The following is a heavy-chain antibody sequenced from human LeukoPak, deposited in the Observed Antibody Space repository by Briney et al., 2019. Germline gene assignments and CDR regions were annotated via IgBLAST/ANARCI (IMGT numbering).Heavy chain of an antibody. V-gene: IGHV3-11*06. CDR3: AREIRYCSGSKCYLFDY. CDR1: GFTFSDYY. D-gene: IGHD2-15*01. Sequence: GGSLRLACAASGFTFSDYYMSWIRQAPGKGLEWLSYINPTSGYTPYADSVKGRFTISRDNAKNSLYLQMNSLRAEDTAVYYCAREIRYCSGSKCYLFDYWGPGTLVTVSS. CDR2: INPTSGYT. J-gene: IGHJ4*01.